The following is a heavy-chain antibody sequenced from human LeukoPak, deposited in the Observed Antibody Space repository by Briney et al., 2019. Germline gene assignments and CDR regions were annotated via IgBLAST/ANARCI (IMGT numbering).Heavy chain of an antibody. CDR2: IYYSGST. CDR1: GGSFSGYY. Sequence: PSETLSLTCAVYGGSFSGYYWSWIRQHPGKGLEWIGYIYYSGSTYYNPSLKSRVTISVDTSKNQFSLKLSSVTAADTAVYYCARAPREADYLLWHFDLWGRGTLVTVSS. V-gene: IGHV4-31*11. D-gene: IGHD4-11*01. J-gene: IGHJ2*01. CDR3: ARAPREADYLLWHFDL.